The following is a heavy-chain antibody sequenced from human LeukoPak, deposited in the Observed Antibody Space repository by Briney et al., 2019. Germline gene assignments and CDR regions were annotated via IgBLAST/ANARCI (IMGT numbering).Heavy chain of an antibody. CDR3: ASGRYGDLFES. D-gene: IGHD4-17*01. Sequence: SETLSLTCTVSGGSISSYSWSWIRQPPGKGLEWIGYVYYSGSTNYNPSLKSRVTISVDTSKTQFSLKVSSVTAADTGVYYCASGRYGDLFESWGQGTLATVSS. J-gene: IGHJ4*02. CDR2: VYYSGST. V-gene: IGHV4-59*01. CDR1: GGSISSYS.